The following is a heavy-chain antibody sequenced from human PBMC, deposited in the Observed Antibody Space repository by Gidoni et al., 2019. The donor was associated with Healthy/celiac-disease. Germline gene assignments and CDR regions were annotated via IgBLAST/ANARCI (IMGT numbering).Heavy chain of an antibody. CDR2: ISGSGGST. D-gene: IGHD3-22*01. Sequence: EVQLLESGGGLAQPGGSVRLCCTASGFHFRIYTMSWVRQAPGKGLEWVAAISGSGGSTYYADAVKGRFTISRDNSKSTLYLQMNSLRAEDTAVYYCAKPRFTMIVVVPQPSPLDYWGQGTLVTVSS. CDR1: GFHFRIYT. V-gene: IGHV3-23*01. J-gene: IGHJ4*02. CDR3: AKPRFTMIVVVPQPSPLDY.